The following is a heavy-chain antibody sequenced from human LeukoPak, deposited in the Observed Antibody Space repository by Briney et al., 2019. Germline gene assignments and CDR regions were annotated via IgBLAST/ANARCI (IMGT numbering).Heavy chain of an antibody. D-gene: IGHD3-22*01. CDR1: GGSFSGYY. CDR2: INHSGST. V-gene: IGHV4-34*01. CDR3: ARPNYYDSSGYYSPFGY. Sequence: PSETLSLTCAVYGGSFSGYYWSWIRQPPGKGLEWIGEINHSGSTNYNPSLKSRVTISVDTSKNQFSLKLSSVTAADTAVYYCARPNYYDSSGYYSPFGYWGQGTLVTVSS. J-gene: IGHJ4*02.